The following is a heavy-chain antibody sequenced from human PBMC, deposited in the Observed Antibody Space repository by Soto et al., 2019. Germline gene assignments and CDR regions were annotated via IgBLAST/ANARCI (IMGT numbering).Heavy chain of an antibody. CDR1: GFTFSSYD. J-gene: IGHJ4*02. V-gene: IGHV3-30*18. Sequence: QVHLVESGGGVVQPGTSLRLSCVGSGFTFSSYDMHWVRQAPGKGLEWVAVISYNGNNKYYGESVEGRFTISRDNSKNTLYLELNSLSAEDTAFYSCAKEYGDYSPPYFDYWGQGTLVTVSS. D-gene: IGHD4-17*01. CDR2: ISYNGNNK. CDR3: AKEYGDYSPPYFDY.